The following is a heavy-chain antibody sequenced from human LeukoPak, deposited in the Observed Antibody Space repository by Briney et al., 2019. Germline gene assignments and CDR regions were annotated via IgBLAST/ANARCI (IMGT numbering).Heavy chain of an antibody. CDR3: ATDRDNSDWQKRFDS. J-gene: IGHJ4*02. D-gene: IGHD2-21*02. CDR1: GFSFSDHA. V-gene: IGHV3-33*03. CDR2: IWADGSDK. Sequence: PGGSLRLSCAASGFSFSDHAMHWVRQAPGKGLEWVAAIWADGSDKYYLDSVKGRFTVSRDNAKNSLHLQMNSLRAEDTAVYYCATDRDNSDWQKRFDSWGQGTLVTVSS.